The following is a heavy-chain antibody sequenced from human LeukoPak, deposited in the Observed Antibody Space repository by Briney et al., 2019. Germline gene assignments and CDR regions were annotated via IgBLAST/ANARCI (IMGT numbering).Heavy chain of an antibody. CDR1: GGTFSSYA. CDR3: ARDEDYYDSSGYV. D-gene: IGHD3-22*01. J-gene: IGHJ4*02. CDR2: IIPIFGTA. Sequence: SVKVSCKASGGTFSSYAISWVRQAPGQGLEWMGGIIPIFGTANYAQKFQGRVTITADESTSTAYMELSSLRSEDTAVYCCARDEDYYDSSGYVWGQGTLVTVSS. V-gene: IGHV1-69*13.